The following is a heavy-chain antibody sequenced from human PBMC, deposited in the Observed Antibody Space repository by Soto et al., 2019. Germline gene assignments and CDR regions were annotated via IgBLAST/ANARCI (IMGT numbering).Heavy chain of an antibody. J-gene: IGHJ4*02. V-gene: IGHV3-73*01. Sequence: GGSLRLSCAASGFTFSDSAMHWVRQAPGKGLEWVGRIRSKANNYATAYAASVTGRFTISRDDSKSTAYLQMNSLKTEDTAVYFCKRHISDYWGRGPLVPVSS. CDR1: GFTFSDSA. D-gene: IGHD3-3*02. CDR2: IRSKANNYAT. CDR3: KRHISDY.